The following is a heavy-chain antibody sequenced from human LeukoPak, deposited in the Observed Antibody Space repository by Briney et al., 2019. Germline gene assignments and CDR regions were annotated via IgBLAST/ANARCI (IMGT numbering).Heavy chain of an antibody. CDR1: GDSISSGSYY. CDR3: ARDLGDGYSSGYFNY. J-gene: IGHJ4*02. CDR2: VYTSGST. Sequence: SQTLSPTCTVSGDSISSGSYYWSWIRQPAGKGLEWIGRVYTSGSTSYNPSLKSRVTISVGTSKNQFSLKLSSVTAADTAVYYCARDLGDGYSSGYFNYWGQGTLVTVSS. D-gene: IGHD5-24*01. V-gene: IGHV4-61*02.